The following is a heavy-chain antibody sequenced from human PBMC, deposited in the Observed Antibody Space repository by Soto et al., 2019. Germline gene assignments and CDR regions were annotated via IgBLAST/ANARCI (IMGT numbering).Heavy chain of an antibody. J-gene: IGHJ6*02. D-gene: IGHD1-26*01. CDR3: ARAGWKLQHYGMDV. Sequence: QVQLVESGGGVVQPGRSLRLSCAASGFTFSSYAMHWVRQAPGKGLEWVAVISYDGSNKYYADSVKGRFTISRDNSKNTLYLQMNSLRAEDTAVYYCARAGWKLQHYGMDVWGQGTTVTVSS. CDR2: ISYDGSNK. V-gene: IGHV3-30-3*01. CDR1: GFTFSSYA.